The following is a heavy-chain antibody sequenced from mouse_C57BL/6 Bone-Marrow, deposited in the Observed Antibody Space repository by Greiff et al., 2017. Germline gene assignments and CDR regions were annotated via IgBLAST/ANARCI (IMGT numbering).Heavy chain of an antibody. CDR3: ARGMYFYGSSYEHYYAMDY. V-gene: IGHV1-54*02. CDR2: INPGSGGT. Sequence: QVQLQQSGAELVRPGTSVTVSCTASGYAFTNYLIEWVKQRPGQGLEWIGVINPGSGGTNYNEKFKGKATLTADKSSLTAYRQLSSLTSEDSAVYFGARGMYFYGSSYEHYYAMDYWGQGTSVTVSS. CDR1: GYAFTNYL. D-gene: IGHD1-1*01. J-gene: IGHJ4*01.